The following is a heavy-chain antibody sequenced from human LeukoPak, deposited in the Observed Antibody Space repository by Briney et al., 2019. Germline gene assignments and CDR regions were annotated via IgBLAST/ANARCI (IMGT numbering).Heavy chain of an antibody. Sequence: PGGSLRLSCAASGFTFSSYSMNWVRQAPGKGLEWVSSISSSSSYIYYADSVKGRFTISRDNAKNSLYLQMNSLRAEDTAVYYCAKDRCSNGIGCFYYYMDVWGKGTTVTISS. CDR3: AKDRCSNGIGCFYYYMDV. J-gene: IGHJ6*03. CDR1: GFTFSSYS. D-gene: IGHD2-8*01. CDR2: ISSSSSYI. V-gene: IGHV3-21*01.